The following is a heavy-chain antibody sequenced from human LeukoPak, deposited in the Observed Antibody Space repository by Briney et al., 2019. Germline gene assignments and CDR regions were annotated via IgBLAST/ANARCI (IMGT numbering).Heavy chain of an antibody. CDR3: ARDQGPRYCSGGSCYDSSNDY. D-gene: IGHD2-15*01. J-gene: IGHJ4*02. CDR1: GYTFTSYG. Sequence: ASVKVSCKASGYTFTSYGISWVRQAPGQGLEWMGWISAYNGNTNYAQKLQGRVTMTTDTSTSTAYMELRSLRSDDTAVYYCARDQGPRYCSGGSCYDSSNDYWGQGTLVTVSS. CDR2: ISAYNGNT. V-gene: IGHV1-18*01.